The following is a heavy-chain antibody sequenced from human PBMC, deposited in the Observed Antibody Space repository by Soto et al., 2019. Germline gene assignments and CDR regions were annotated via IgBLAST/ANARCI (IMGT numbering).Heavy chain of an antibody. CDR3: ARVDYDILGLDV. CDR1: GGSISSGGYY. V-gene: IGHV4-31*03. CDR2: IYYSGST. Sequence: QVQLQESGPGLVKPSQTLSLTCTVSGGSISSGGYYWSWIRQHPGKGLEWIGYIYYSGSTYYNPSLKSRDTTSVDTSKTQFSLKLSSVTAADTAVYYCARVDYDILGLDVWGQGTTVTVSS. D-gene: IGHD3-22*01. J-gene: IGHJ6*02.